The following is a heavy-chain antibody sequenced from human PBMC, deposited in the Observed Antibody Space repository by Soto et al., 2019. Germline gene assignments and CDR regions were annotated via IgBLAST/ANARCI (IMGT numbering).Heavy chain of an antibody. Sequence: PGGSLRLSCAASGFTFNNYAMNWVRQAPGKGLEWVATISATGGSTYYADSVKGRFTISRDNSKNTLYLQMNSLRAEDTAVYYCAKAFWTRYCSGGSCYDCDYWGQGTLVTVSS. J-gene: IGHJ4*02. CDR1: GFTFNNYA. D-gene: IGHD2-15*01. CDR3: AKAFWTRYCSGGSCYDCDY. V-gene: IGHV3-23*01. CDR2: ISATGGST.